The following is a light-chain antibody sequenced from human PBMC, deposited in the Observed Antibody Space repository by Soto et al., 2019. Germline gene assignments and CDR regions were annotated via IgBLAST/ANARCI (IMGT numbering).Light chain of an antibody. CDR1: SSDVGGYNY. V-gene: IGLV2-14*01. CDR2: EVT. Sequence: QSALTQPASVSGSPGQSITISCTGTSSDVGGYNYVSWYQQHPGKAPKLIIYEVTNRPSGVSNLFSGSKSGNTASLTISGLQAEDEADYYCNSYTTTNSWVFGGGTKLTVL. J-gene: IGLJ3*02. CDR3: NSYTTTNSWV.